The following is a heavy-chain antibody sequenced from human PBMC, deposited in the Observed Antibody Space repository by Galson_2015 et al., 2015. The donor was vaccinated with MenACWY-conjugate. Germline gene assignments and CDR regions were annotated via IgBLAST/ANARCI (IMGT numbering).Heavy chain of an antibody. J-gene: IGHJ6*02. D-gene: IGHD2-2*01. CDR1: GGSFSGYY. V-gene: IGHV4-34*01. Sequence: TLSLTCAVYGGSFSGYYWSWIRQPPGKGLEWIGEINHSGSTNYNPSLKSRVTISVDTSKNQFSLKLSSVTAADTAVYYCARGPHPSGTIVVVPAAQYGMDVWGQGTTVTVSS. CDR3: ARGPHPSGTIVVVPAAQYGMDV. CDR2: INHSGST.